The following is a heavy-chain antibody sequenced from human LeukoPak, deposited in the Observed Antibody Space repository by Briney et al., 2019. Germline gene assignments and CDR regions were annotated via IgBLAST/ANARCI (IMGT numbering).Heavy chain of an antibody. V-gene: IGHV3-7*04. CDR3: ARDCCASGSHDY. J-gene: IGHJ4*02. D-gene: IGHD3-10*01. CDR2: INQDGSVE. Sequence: GGSLRLSCAASGFTISNYWMNGVRQAPGEGLEWVANINQDGSVEHYVDSVKVRFTISRDNAKNSLYLQMNTLRAEDTAVYYCARDCCASGSHDYWGQGALVTVSS. CDR1: GFTISNYW.